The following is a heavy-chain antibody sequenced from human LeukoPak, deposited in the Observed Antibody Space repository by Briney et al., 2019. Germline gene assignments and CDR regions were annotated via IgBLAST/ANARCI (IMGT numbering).Heavy chain of an antibody. J-gene: IGHJ4*02. Sequence: PSQTLSLTCTVSGGSISSGTYYWPWVRQPAGKGLEWIGRIYNSGSTSYNPSLKSRVTISMDTSKNQFSLKLNSVTAADTAVYYCARGRNDDVWGSYPTCFDFWGQGTLVTVSS. D-gene: IGHD3-16*02. CDR1: GGSISSGTYY. CDR2: IYNSGST. V-gene: IGHV4-61*02. CDR3: ARGRNDDVWGSYPTCFDF.